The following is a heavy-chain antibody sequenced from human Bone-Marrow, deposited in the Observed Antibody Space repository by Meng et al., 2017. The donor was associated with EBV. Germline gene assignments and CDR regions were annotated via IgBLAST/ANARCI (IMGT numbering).Heavy chain of an antibody. D-gene: IGHD6-25*01. Sequence: EVQLVESGGGLVKPGGSLRLACVTSGFDFSHSAVNWVRQAPGLGLEWVSSMSGSGTYIFYADSVGGRFTISRDNAKKSLYLHMNGLRAEDTAVYYCVRPASGGYSGSFDYRGQGALVTVSS. J-gene: IGHJ4*02. CDR2: MSGSGTYI. V-gene: IGHV3-21*01. CDR3: VRPASGGYSGSFDY. CDR1: GFDFSHSA.